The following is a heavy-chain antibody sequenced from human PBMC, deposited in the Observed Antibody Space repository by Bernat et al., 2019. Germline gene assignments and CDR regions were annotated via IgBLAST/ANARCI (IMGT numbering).Heavy chain of an antibody. CDR1: GYTFTSYA. CDR2: ISAYNGYT. Sequence: QVQLVQSGSELKKPGASVKVSCKASGYTFTSYAMNWVRQAPGQGLEWMGWISAYNGYTNYVQNLQGRVTMTTDTSTSTAYLELRSLRSDDTAVYYCARNSSWYNNYYGMDVWGQGTTVIVSS. V-gene: IGHV1-18*01. D-gene: IGHD6-13*01. J-gene: IGHJ6*02. CDR3: ARNSSWYNNYYGMDV.